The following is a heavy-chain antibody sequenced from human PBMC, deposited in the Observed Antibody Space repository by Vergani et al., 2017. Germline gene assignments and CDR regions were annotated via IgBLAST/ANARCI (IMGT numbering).Heavy chain of an antibody. D-gene: IGHD3-9*01. J-gene: IGHJ5*02. V-gene: IGHV4-31*03. Sequence: QVQLQESGPGLVKPSQTLSLTCTVSGGSISSGGYYCSWIRQHPGKGLEWFGYIYYSGSTYYNPSLKSRVTISVDTSKNQFSLKLSSVTAADTAVYYCASSGYIFNWFDPWGQGTLVTVSS. CDR1: GGSISSGGYY. CDR3: ASSGYIFNWFDP. CDR2: IYYSGST.